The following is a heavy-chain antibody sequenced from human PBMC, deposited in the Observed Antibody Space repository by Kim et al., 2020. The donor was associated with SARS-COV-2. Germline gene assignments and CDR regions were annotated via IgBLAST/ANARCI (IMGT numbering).Heavy chain of an antibody. CDR2: IKQDGSEK. D-gene: IGHD5-12*01. CDR3: ARDNGSMVATGWCDYYY. V-gene: IGHV3-7*01. Sequence: GGSLRHSCAASGFTVSSYWMRWVRQAPGKGLEWVANIKQDGSEKYYVDSVKGRFTISRDNAKNSLYLQMNSLRAEDTAVYYCARDNGSMVATGWCDYYY. J-gene: IGHJ6*01. CDR1: GFTVSSYW.